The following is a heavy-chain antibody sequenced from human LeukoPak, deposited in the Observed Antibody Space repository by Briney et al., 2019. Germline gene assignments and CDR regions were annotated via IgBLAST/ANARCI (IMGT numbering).Heavy chain of an antibody. CDR3: AKFGSVVIITEFDY. Sequence: PGGSLRLSCAASGFIFSTYSMNWVRQAPGKGLEWVSAISGSGGSTYYADSVKGRFTISRDNSKNTLYLQMNSLRAEDTAVYYCAKFGSVVIITEFDYWGQGTLVTVSS. CDR2: ISGSGGST. CDR1: GFIFSTYS. V-gene: IGHV3-23*01. J-gene: IGHJ4*02. D-gene: IGHD3-10*01.